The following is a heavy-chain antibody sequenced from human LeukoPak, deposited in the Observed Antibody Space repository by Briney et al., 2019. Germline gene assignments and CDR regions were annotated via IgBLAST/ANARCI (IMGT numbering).Heavy chain of an antibody. J-gene: IGHJ5*02. Sequence: PSVKVSCKTSEYTFTGYYMHWVRQAPGQGLEWMGWISPNSGGTNYAQKFQGRVTMTSDTSISTAYMELSRLRSDDTAVYYCAREGLNMVRGVIPKEAWGWFDPWGQGTLVTVSS. V-gene: IGHV1-2*02. CDR3: AREGLNMVRGVIPKEAWGWFDP. CDR1: EYTFTGYY. CDR2: ISPNSGGT. D-gene: IGHD3-10*01.